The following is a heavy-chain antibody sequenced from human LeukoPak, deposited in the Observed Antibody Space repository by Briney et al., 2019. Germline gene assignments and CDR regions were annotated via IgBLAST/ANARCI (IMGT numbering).Heavy chain of an antibody. D-gene: IGHD1-26*01. J-gene: IGHJ4*02. CDR1: GYTFTGYY. V-gene: IGHV1-18*04. CDR3: ARLWELLPLDY. Sequence: ASVKVSCKASGYTFTGYYMHWVRQAPGQGLEWMGWISAYNGNTNYAQKLQGRVTMTTDTSTSTAYMELRSLRSDDTAVYYCARLWELLPLDYWGQGTLVTVSS. CDR2: ISAYNGNT.